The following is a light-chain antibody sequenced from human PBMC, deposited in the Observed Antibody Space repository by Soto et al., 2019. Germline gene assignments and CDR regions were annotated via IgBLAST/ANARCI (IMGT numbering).Light chain of an antibody. V-gene: IGKV1-8*01. CDR1: QGISSY. CDR2: AAS. J-gene: IGKJ1*01. Sequence: AIRMTQSPSSLSASTGDRVTITCRASQGISSYLAWYQQKPGKAPKLLIYAASTLQSGVPSRFSGSGSGTDFTLTISSLQPEDFATYYCQQFNNYLWTLGQGTKVDIK. CDR3: QQFNNYLWT.